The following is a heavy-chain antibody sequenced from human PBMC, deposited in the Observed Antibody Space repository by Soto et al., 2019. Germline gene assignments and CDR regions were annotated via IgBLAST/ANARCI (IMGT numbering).Heavy chain of an antibody. CDR3: ARASVGPPGGGSWIMPFDF. Sequence: QVQLQESGPGLVKPSETLSLTCSVSGGSISNYYWSWIRQSAGKGLEWIGRIYPGGSTNYNPSLKGRVTMSVDTSKNQVSLRLTAVAAADTAVYYCARASVGPPGGGSWIMPFDFWGQGTRVTVSS. CDR1: GGSISNYY. V-gene: IGHV4-4*07. J-gene: IGHJ4*02. CDR2: IYPGGST. D-gene: IGHD2-15*01.